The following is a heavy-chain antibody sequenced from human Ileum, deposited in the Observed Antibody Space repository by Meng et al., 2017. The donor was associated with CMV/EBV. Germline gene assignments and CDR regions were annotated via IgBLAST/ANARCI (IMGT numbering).Heavy chain of an antibody. CDR3: AAFEIMTTGSFNF. J-gene: IGHJ4*02. V-gene: IGHV3-30*02. Sequence: GESLKISCAASGFTFNTFGMHWVRQAPGKGLAWVAFIRYDGTTKYYVDSVKGRFTISRDNSKNMLYLQMNALGAEDTAVHYCAAFEIMTTGSFNFWGRGTLVTVSS. CDR2: IRYDGTTK. D-gene: IGHD1-1*01. CDR1: GFTFNTFG.